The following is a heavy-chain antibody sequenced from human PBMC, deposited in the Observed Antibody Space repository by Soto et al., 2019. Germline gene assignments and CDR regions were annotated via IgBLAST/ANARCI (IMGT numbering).Heavy chain of an antibody. CDR2: ISAYNGNT. Sequence: GASVKVSCKASGYTFTSYSISWVRQAPGQGLEWMGWISAYNGNTNYAQKLQGRVTMTTDTSTSTAYMELRSLRSDDTAVYYCARDGSHYDFWSGYYRDNWFDPWGQGTLVTVSS. J-gene: IGHJ5*02. D-gene: IGHD3-3*01. CDR1: GYTFTSYS. V-gene: IGHV1-18*01. CDR3: ARDGSHYDFWSGYYRDNWFDP.